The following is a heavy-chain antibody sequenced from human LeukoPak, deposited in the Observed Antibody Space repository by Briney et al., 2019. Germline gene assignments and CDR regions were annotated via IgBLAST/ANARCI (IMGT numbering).Heavy chain of an antibody. CDR2: ISSSGSTI. CDR3: VRDSITVDNSLDY. D-gene: IGHD7-27*01. CDR1: GFTFSSYE. J-gene: IGHJ4*02. Sequence: PGGSLRLSCAASGFTFSSYEMNWVRQAPGKGLEWVSYISSSGSTIYYADSVKGRFTISRDNAKNSLYLQMNSLRAEDTAVYYCVRDSITVDNSLDYWGRGTLVTVSS. V-gene: IGHV3-48*03.